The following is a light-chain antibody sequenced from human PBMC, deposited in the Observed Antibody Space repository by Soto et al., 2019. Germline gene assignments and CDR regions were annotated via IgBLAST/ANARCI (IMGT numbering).Light chain of an antibody. CDR3: QQYGSTPPT. J-gene: IGKJ1*01. V-gene: IGKV3-20*01. Sequence: EIVLTQSPGTLSLSPGERATLSCRASESVSNNYLAWYQRKPGQAPRLLIYGASYRAPDIPYRFSGSGSGTDLTLTIARLEAEDFAVYICQQYGSTPPTFGLGTKVEI. CDR1: ESVSNNY. CDR2: GAS.